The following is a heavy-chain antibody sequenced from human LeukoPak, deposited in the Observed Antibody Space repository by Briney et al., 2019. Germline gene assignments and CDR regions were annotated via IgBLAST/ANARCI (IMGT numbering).Heavy chain of an antibody. CDR3: ARASYSSSFPYYYYMDV. Sequence: ASVKVSCKASGYTFTSYGISWVRQAPGQGLEWMGWISAYNGNTNYAQKLQGRVTMTTDTSTSTAYMELRSLRSDDTAVYYCARASYSSSFPYYYYMDVWGKGTTVTVSS. CDR2: ISAYNGNT. J-gene: IGHJ6*03. V-gene: IGHV1-18*01. CDR1: GYTFTSYG. D-gene: IGHD6-13*01.